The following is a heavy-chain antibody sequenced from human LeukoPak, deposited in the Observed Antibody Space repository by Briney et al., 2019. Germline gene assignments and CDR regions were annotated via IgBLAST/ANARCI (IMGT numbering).Heavy chain of an antibody. CDR1: GASFSSSTYY. CDR3: ARHAGGIAATGTRPFDY. CDR2: MHYSGST. V-gene: IGHV4-39*01. D-gene: IGHD6-13*01. Sequence: SETLSLTCTVSGASFSSSTYYWAWIRQPPGKGLEWIGSMHYSGSTYCNPSLKSRVTMSVDTSKNQFSLKLSSVSAADTAVYYCARHAGGIAATGTRPFDYWGQGTLVTVSS. J-gene: IGHJ4*02.